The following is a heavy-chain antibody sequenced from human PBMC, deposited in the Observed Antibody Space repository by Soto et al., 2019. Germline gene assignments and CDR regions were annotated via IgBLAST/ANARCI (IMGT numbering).Heavy chain of an antibody. V-gene: IGHV3-23*01. D-gene: IGHD6-19*01. Sequence: GGSLRLSCAASGFTFSSYAMSWVRQAPGKGLEWVSAISGSGGSTYYADSVKGRFTISRDNSKNTLYLQMNSLRAEDTAVYYCAKEGLEVAGPGDWFDPWGQGTLVTVSS. CDR3: AKEGLEVAGPGDWFDP. CDR1: GFTFSSYA. CDR2: ISGSGGST. J-gene: IGHJ5*02.